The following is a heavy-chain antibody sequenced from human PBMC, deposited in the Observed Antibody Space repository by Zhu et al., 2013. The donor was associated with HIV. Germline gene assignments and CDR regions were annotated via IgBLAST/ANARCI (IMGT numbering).Heavy chain of an antibody. CDR1: GFTFSSSW. CDR2: INGDGRGI. CDR3: ARGGGGDFQH. V-gene: IGHV3-74*03. Sequence: EVQLVESGGGLVQPGGSLRLSCAASGFTFSSSWMHWVRQAPGKGPVWVSRINGDGRGITYADAVKGRFTISRDNAKNTLFLQMNSLRAEDTGVYYCARGGGGDFQHWGQGTLVTVSS. J-gene: IGHJ1*01. D-gene: IGHD2-15*01.